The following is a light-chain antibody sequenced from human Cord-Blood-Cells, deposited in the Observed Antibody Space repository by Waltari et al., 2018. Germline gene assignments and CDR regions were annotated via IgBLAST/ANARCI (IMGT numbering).Light chain of an antibody. Sequence: QSPLTPPPSASGSPGQSVTISRPGTSSDVGGYKYVSWYQQHPGKAPKLMIYEVSKRPSGVPDRFSGSKSGNTASLTVSGLQAEDEADYYCSSYAGSNNLVFGGGTKLTVL. CDR2: EVS. V-gene: IGLV2-8*01. CDR1: SSDVGGYKY. CDR3: SSYAGSNNLV. J-gene: IGLJ3*02.